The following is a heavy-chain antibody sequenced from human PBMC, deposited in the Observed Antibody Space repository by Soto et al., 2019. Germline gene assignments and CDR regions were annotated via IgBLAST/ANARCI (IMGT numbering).Heavy chain of an antibody. V-gene: IGHV3-64D*06. Sequence: GGSLRLSCSASGFTFSNYAMHWVRQAPGKGLQYVSSISSNGGSTYYADSVQGRFTISGDNSKNTLYLQMSSLRLEDTAVYYCVKDRYVDYWGQGTLVTVSS. CDR3: VKDRYVDY. CDR2: ISSNGGST. J-gene: IGHJ4*02. CDR1: GFTFSNYA.